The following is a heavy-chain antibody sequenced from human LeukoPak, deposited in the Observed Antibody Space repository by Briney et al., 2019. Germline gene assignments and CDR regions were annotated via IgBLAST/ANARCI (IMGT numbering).Heavy chain of an antibody. V-gene: IGHV4-4*07. CDR1: GGSISSYY. Sequence: SETLSLTCTVSGGSISSYYWSWIRQPAGKGLEWIGRIYTSGSTNYNPSLKSRVTMSVDTSKNQFSLKLSSVTAADTAVYYCARDDLLGYCSSTSCNHYYYMDVWGKGTTVTVSS. D-gene: IGHD2-2*01. CDR3: ARDDLLGYCSSTSCNHYYYMDV. J-gene: IGHJ6*03. CDR2: IYTSGST.